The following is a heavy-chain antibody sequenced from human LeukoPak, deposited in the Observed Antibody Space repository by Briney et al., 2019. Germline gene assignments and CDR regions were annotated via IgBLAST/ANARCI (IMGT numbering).Heavy chain of an antibody. CDR1: GYTFTDYY. V-gene: IGHV1-2*02. J-gene: IGHJ5*02. D-gene: IGHD3-3*01. CDR3: ARGGVLEWLLSGWFDP. Sequence: ASVKVSCKASGYTFTDYYMHWVRQAPGQGLEWMGWINPNSGGTYYAQNFQGRVTMTRDTSVSTAYMELSRLRSDDTAVYYCARGGVLEWLLSGWFDPWGQGTLVTVSS. CDR2: INPNSGGT.